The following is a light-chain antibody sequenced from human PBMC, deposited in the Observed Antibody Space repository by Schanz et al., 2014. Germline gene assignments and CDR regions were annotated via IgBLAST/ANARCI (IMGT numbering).Light chain of an antibody. CDR3: SSYATSDTVTL. CDR1: NSDVGGYNY. Sequence: QSVLTQPPSASGSPGQSVTISCTGTNSDVGGYNYVSWYQQHPGKAPKLMIYEVSKRPSGVPDRFSGSKSGNTASLTISGLQAEDEADYYCSSYATSDTVTLFGGGTKLTVL. CDR2: EVS. V-gene: IGLV2-8*01. J-gene: IGLJ3*02.